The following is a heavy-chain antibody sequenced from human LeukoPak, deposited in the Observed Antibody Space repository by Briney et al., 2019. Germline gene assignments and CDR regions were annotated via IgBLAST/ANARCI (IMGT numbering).Heavy chain of an antibody. CDR3: ARDSVVVAATQGFDY. V-gene: IGHV4-4*02. CDR2: IYHSGST. CDR1: GGSISSSNW. D-gene: IGHD2-15*01. Sequence: SETLSLTCAVSGGSISSSNWWSWVRQPPGKGLEWIGEIYHSGSTNYNPSLKSRVTISVDKSKNQFSLKLSSVTAADTAVYYCARDSVVVAATQGFDYWGQGTLVTVSS. J-gene: IGHJ4*02.